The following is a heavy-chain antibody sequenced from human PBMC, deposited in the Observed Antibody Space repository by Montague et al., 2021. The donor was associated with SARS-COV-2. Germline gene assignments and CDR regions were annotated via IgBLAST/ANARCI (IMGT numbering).Heavy chain of an antibody. Sequence: SDTLSLTCTVSGFSISTGYYWGWIRQPPGKVLEWIFSIYHSGSTYYNPSLKSRVTISVDTSKNQFSLMLSVVTAADTAVYYCASSYASTSHVGYWGQGTLVTVSS. CDR2: IYHSGST. CDR3: ASSYASTSHVGY. CDR1: GFSISTGYY. V-gene: IGHV4-38-2*02. D-gene: IGHD3-22*01. J-gene: IGHJ4*02.